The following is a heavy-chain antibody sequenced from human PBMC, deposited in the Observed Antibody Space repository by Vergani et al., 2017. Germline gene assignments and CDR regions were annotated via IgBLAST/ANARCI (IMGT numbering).Heavy chain of an antibody. CDR2: INHSGST. J-gene: IGHJ6*02. Sequence: QVQLQQWGAGLLKPSETLSLTCAVYGGSFSGYYWSWIRQPPGKGLEWIGEINHSGSTNTNPSLKSRVTISVDTSKNQFSLKLSAVTAADTAVYYCARAPFPVGGSYRYYYYYGMDVWGQGTTVTVSS. V-gene: IGHV4-34*01. CDR1: GGSFSGYY. D-gene: IGHD1-26*01. CDR3: ARAPFPVGGSYRYYYYYGMDV.